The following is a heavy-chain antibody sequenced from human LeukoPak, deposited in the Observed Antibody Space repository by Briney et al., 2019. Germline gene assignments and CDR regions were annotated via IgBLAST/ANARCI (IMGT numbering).Heavy chain of an antibody. V-gene: IGHV3-30*02. Sequence: GGSLRLSCAASGFTFSTRSMNWVRQAPGKGLEWVAFIRYDGSNKYYADSVKGRFTISRDNSKNTLYLQMNSLRAEDTAVYYCAKDLGLDIVVVPAAMDYWGQGTLVTVSS. D-gene: IGHD2-2*03. CDR1: GFTFSTRS. CDR2: IRYDGSNK. J-gene: IGHJ4*02. CDR3: AKDLGLDIVVVPAAMDY.